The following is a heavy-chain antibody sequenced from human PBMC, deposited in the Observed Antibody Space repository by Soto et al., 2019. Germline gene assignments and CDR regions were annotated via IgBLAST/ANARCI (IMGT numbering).Heavy chain of an antibody. V-gene: IGHV4-39*01. Sequence: SESLSLTCTVSGGSISSSSYYWGWIRQPPGKGLEWIGSIYYSGSTYYNPSLKSRVTISVDTSKNQFSLKLSSVTAADTAVYYCARHKDTSTWYLLPDYWGQGTLVTVSS. CDR2: IYYSGST. CDR1: GGSISSSSYY. D-gene: IGHD6-13*01. J-gene: IGHJ4*02. CDR3: ARHKDTSTWYLLPDY.